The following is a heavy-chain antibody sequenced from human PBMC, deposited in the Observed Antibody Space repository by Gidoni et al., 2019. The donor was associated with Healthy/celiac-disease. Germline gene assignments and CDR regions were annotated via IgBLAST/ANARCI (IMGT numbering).Heavy chain of an antibody. Sequence: GLEWIGEINHSGSTNYNPSLKSRVTISVDTSKNQFSLKLSSVTAADTAVYYCARVHMVRGVIPFDYWGQGTLVTVSS. CDR2: INHSGST. D-gene: IGHD3-10*01. V-gene: IGHV4-34*01. J-gene: IGHJ4*02. CDR3: ARVHMVRGVIPFDY.